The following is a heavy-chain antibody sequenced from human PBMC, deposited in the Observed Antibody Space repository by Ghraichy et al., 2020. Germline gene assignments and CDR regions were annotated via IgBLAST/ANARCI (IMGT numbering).Heavy chain of an antibody. V-gene: IGHV3-30*18. CDR1: GFTFSNHG. J-gene: IGHJ4*02. CDR3: AKEYCGGNCYSDYFDY. Sequence: GESLRLSCAASGFTFSNHGIHWVRQAPGKGLEWVAVISYDGSTKYYADSVKGRFTISRDNSKNTLYLQMNSLRAEDTAMYYCAKEYCGGNCYSDYFDYWGQGTLVTVSS. D-gene: IGHD2-21*02. CDR2: ISYDGSTK.